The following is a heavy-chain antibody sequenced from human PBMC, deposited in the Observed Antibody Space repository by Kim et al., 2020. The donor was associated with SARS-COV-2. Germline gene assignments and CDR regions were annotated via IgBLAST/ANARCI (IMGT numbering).Heavy chain of an antibody. Sequence: SETLSLTCTVSGYSISSGYYWGWIRQPPGKGLEWIGSIYHSGSTYYNPSLKSRVTISVDTSKNQFSLKLSSVTAADTAVYYCARDSKPSYGMDVWGQGTT. J-gene: IGHJ6*02. CDR2: IYHSGST. CDR3: ARDSKPSYGMDV. CDR1: GYSISSGYY. V-gene: IGHV4-38-2*02.